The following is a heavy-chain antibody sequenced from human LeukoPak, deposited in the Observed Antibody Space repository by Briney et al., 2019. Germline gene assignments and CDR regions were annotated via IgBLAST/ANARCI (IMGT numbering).Heavy chain of an antibody. CDR2: INHSGGT. CDR1: GGSFSAYY. V-gene: IGHV4-34*01. J-gene: IGHJ4*02. Sequence: SETLSLTCAVYGGSFSAYYWSWIRQSPGKGLEWSGEINHSGGTNYNPSLKSRVTILVDKSQDQFSLKLSSVTAADTAVYYCATERRYSSGRWDYYFDNWGQGTLVTVSS. CDR3: ATERRYSSGRWDYYFDN. D-gene: IGHD6-19*01.